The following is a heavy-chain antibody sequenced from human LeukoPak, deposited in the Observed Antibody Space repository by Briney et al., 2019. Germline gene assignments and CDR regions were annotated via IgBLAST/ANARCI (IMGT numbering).Heavy chain of an antibody. D-gene: IGHD5-18*01. CDR1: GGSISSHY. V-gene: IGHV4-59*11. CDR2: LFDSVNT. J-gene: IGHJ4*02. Sequence: SETLSLTCTVSGGSISSHYWSWIRQPPGKGLEWIAYLFDSVNTKDNPSLQSRLALSADTSKNQFSLRLSSVTAADTAVYYCATIKRGSIFGYFDFWGQGIKVTVSS. CDR3: ATIKRGSIFGYFDF.